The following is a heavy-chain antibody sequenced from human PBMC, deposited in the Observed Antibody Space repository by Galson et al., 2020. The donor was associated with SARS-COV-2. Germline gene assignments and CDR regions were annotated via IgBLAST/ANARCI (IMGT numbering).Heavy chain of an antibody. CDR2: IYHSGST. CDR1: GGSISSGGYS. Sequence: SQTLSLTCAVSGGSISSGGYSWSWIRQPPGKGLEWIGYIYHSGSTYYNPSLKSRVTISVDRSKNQFSLKLSSVTAADTAVYYCARTPLVSSSWQFDYWGQGTLVTVSS. CDR3: ARTPLVSSSWQFDY. J-gene: IGHJ4*02. D-gene: IGHD6-13*01. V-gene: IGHV4-30-2*01.